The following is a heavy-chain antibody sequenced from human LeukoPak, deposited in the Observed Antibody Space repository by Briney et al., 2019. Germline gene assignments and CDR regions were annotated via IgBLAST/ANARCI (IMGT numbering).Heavy chain of an antibody. V-gene: IGHV3-23*01. CDR1: GFTFSSYA. Sequence: SGGSLRLSCAASGFTFSSYAMSWVREAPGRGVEWVSAISGSGGSTYYADSVKGRFTISRDNAKNTLYLQMNSLRAEDTAVYYCAKDRAIFGVVILTFDYWGQGTLVTVSS. D-gene: IGHD3-3*01. J-gene: IGHJ4*02. CDR2: ISGSGGST. CDR3: AKDRAIFGVVILTFDY.